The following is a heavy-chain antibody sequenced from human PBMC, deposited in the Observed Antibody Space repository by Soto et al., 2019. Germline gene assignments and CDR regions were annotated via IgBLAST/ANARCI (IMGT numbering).Heavy chain of an antibody. V-gene: IGHV4-59*01. CDR3: AREVRGFDT. J-gene: IGHJ3*02. D-gene: IGHD3-10*01. CDR2: LYFSGST. Sequence: PSETLSLTCNVSGGSISGYNWSWIRQPPGKGLEWIGYLYFSGSTKYNPSLKSRVTISVDTSKNQFSLKLDSVTAADTAVYYCAREVRGFDTWGQGTMVTVSS. CDR1: GGSISGYN.